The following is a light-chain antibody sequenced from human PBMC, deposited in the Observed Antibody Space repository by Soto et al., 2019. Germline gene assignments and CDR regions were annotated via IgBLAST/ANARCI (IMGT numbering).Light chain of an antibody. Sequence: EIVLTQSPGTLSLSPGERATLSCRASQSISSNYLAWYQQKLGQAPRLLISGTSSRATGIPDRFSGSGSGTDFTLTISRLEPEDFAVYYCQQTLSPTFGQGTKLEIK. CDR1: QSISSNY. V-gene: IGKV3-20*01. CDR3: QQTLSPT. CDR2: GTS. J-gene: IGKJ2*01.